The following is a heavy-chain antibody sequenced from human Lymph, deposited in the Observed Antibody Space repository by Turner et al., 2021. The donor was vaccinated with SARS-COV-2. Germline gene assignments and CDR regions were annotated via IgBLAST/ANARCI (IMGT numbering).Heavy chain of an antibody. CDR2: INPNSGGT. CDR3: ASPTSRVNSGYSSAWALGLGYYGLDV. CDR1: GYAVSGYY. D-gene: IGHD6-19*01. Sequence: QVPLVQSGAEVKKPGASAKVSCTASGYAVSGYYIHWVRQAPGQGLEWMGWINPNSGGTNNVQKFQGRVTMTTDTSISTAYMELSRLGSDDTAVYYCASPTSRVNSGYSSAWALGLGYYGLDVWGQGTTVTVSS. J-gene: IGHJ6*02. V-gene: IGHV1-2*02.